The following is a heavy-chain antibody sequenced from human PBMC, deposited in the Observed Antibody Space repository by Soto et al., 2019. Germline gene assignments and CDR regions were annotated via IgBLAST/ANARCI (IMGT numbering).Heavy chain of an antibody. V-gene: IGHV3-48*01. Sequence: GGSLRLSCAASGFTFSSYSMNWVRQAPGKGLEWVSYISSSSSTIYYADSVKGRFTISRGNAKNSLYLQMNSLRAEDTAVYYCASTPLWLHRRGISYYFDYWGQGTLVTVSS. CDR3: ASTPLWLHRRGISYYFDY. D-gene: IGHD5-18*01. CDR1: GFTFSSYS. J-gene: IGHJ4*02. CDR2: ISSSSSTI.